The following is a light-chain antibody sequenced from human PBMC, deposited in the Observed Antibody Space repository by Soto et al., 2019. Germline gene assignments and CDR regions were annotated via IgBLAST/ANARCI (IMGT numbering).Light chain of an antibody. Sequence: DIQMTQSPSSLSASVGDRVTITCQASQDISNYLNWYQQKPGKAPKLLIYEASNLETGVTSRFSGSGSGTDFNFTISSLQPEDIATYYCQQYDNHPLPFGGGTKVQI. CDR2: EAS. J-gene: IGKJ4*01. V-gene: IGKV1-33*01. CDR1: QDISNY. CDR3: QQYDNHPLP.